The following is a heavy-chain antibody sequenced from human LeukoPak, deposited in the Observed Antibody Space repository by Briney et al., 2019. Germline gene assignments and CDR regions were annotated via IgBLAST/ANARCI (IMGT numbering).Heavy chain of an antibody. J-gene: IGHJ4*02. CDR2: ISGSGGST. CDR3: AKGLNYDFWSGYYTNDY. V-gene: IGHV3-23*01. Sequence: GGSLRLSCAASGFTFSSYAMSWVRQAPGKGLEWVSAISGSGGSTYYADSVKGRFTIPRDNSKNTLYLQMNSLRAEDTAVYYCAKGLNYDFWSGYYTNDYWGQGTLVTVSS. CDR1: GFTFSSYA. D-gene: IGHD3-3*01.